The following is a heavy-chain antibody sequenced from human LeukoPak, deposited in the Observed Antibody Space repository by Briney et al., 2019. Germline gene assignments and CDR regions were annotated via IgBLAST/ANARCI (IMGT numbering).Heavy chain of an antibody. CDR1: GFTFSSYS. CDR3: ARDNYGDYNWFDP. J-gene: IGHJ5*02. CDR2: ISSSSSYI. D-gene: IGHD4-17*01. V-gene: IGHV3-21*01. Sequence: GGSLRLSCAASGFTFSSYSMNWVRQAPGKGLEWVSSISSSSSYIYYADSVKGRFTISRDNAKNSLYLQMNSLRAEDTAVYYCARDNYGDYNWFDPWGQGTLVTVSS.